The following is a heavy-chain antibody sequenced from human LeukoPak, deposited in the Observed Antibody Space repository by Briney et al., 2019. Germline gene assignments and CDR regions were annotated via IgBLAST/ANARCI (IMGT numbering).Heavy chain of an antibody. V-gene: IGHV3-20*04. CDR3: AREGYGDRCVDV. CDR1: GFTFEDYG. Sequence: GGSLRLSRAASGFTFEDYGMNWVRRAPGKGLEWVSGINWNGGTIGYADSVKGRFTISRDSAKRSLYLQMDSLRAEDTALYYCAREGYGDRCVDVWGKGTTVIVSS. J-gene: IGHJ6*04. D-gene: IGHD4-17*01. CDR2: INWNGGTI.